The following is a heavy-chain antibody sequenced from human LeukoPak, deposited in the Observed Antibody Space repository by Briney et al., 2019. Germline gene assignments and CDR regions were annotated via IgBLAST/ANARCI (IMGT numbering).Heavy chain of an antibody. D-gene: IGHD3-10*01. CDR3: ARVGVRGVNGRAYFDY. CDR1: GYSFSSYW. CDR2: IYPGDSDT. V-gene: IGHV5-51*01. J-gene: IGHJ4*02. Sequence: GESLKIPCQGSGYSFSSYWIGWVRQMPGKGLEWMGIIYPGDSDTTYSPSFQGQVTFSADKSISTAYLQWSSLKASDTAIYYCARVGVRGVNGRAYFDYWGQGTLVTVSS.